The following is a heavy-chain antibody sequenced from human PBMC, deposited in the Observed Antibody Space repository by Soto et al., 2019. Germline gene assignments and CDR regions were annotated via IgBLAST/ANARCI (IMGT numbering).Heavy chain of an antibody. J-gene: IGHJ5*02. CDR1: GFTFSSYA. Sequence: QVQLVESGGGVVQPGRSLRLSCAASGFTFSSYAMHWVRQAPGKGLEWVAVISYDGSNKYYADSVKGRFTISRDNSKNTLYLQMNSLRAEDTAVYYCARPPGVGEPGDPWGQGTLATVSS. CDR3: ARPPGVGEPGDP. D-gene: IGHD1-26*01. CDR2: ISYDGSNK. V-gene: IGHV3-30-3*01.